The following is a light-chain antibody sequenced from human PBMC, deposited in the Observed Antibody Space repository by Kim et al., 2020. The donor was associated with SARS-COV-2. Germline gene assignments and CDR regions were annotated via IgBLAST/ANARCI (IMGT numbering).Light chain of an antibody. Sequence: VTISCTRSSGGIDTNYVQWYQQRPGSAPTTVIYEDDQRPSGVPDRFSASVDTSSNSASLVISGLKTEDEADYYCQSYDTTTDHVIFGGGTQLTVL. J-gene: IGLJ2*01. V-gene: IGLV6-57*03. CDR2: EDD. CDR3: QSYDTTTDHVI. CDR1: SGGIDTNY.